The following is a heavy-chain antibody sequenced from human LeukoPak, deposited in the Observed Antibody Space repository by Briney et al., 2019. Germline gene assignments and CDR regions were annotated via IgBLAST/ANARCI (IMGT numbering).Heavy chain of an antibody. V-gene: IGHV4-61*01. CDR2: IYYSGST. J-gene: IGHJ5*02. Sequence: SETLSLTCTVSGGSVSSGSYYWSWIRQPPGKGLEWIGYIYYSGSTNYNPSLKSRVTISVDTSKNQFSLKLSSVTAADTAVYYCARVGRKYYDFWSGYYSWFDPWGQGTLVTVSS. CDR1: GGSVSSGSYY. D-gene: IGHD3-3*01. CDR3: ARVGRKYYDFWSGYYSWFDP.